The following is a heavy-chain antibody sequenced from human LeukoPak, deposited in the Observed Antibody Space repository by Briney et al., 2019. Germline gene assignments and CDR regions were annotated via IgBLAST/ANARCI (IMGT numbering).Heavy chain of an antibody. Sequence: SETLSLTCTVSGGSLSSGGYYWGWLRQYPGRGLGWVGYIYYSGSTYYNPSLKSRVTISVDTSKNQFSLKLSSVTAADTAVYYCARVNGRYSGYDLSSDYWGQGTLVTVSS. J-gene: IGHJ4*02. CDR1: GGSLSSGGYY. CDR3: ARVNGRYSGYDLSSDY. D-gene: IGHD5-12*01. V-gene: IGHV4-31*03. CDR2: IYYSGST.